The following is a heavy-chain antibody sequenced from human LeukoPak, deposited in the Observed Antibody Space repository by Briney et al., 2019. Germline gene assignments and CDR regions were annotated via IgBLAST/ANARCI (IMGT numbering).Heavy chain of an antibody. CDR1: GXSIRSSSYY. CDR2: IYYSGSA. V-gene: IGHV4-39*01. J-gene: IGHJ4*02. Sequence: SETLSLTCTVSGXSIRSSSYYWGWIRQPPGKGLEWIGSIYYSGSAYYNPSLRSRVTIFVDTSKNQFSLKLSSVTAADTAVYYCAKLYGGSSSWYFDSWGQGTLVTVSS. D-gene: IGHD6-13*01. CDR3: AKLYGGSSSWYFDS.